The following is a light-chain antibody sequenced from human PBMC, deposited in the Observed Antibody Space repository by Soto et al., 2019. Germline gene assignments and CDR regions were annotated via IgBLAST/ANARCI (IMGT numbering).Light chain of an antibody. CDR1: QSVSSN. Sequence: EIVMTQSPATLSVSPGERVTLSCRASQSVSSNLGWYQHKPGQAPRLLIYGTSTRATGIPARFSGSGSGTEFTLTISSLQSEDFAVYYCRQYNNWPLTFGQGTRLEI. CDR2: GTS. CDR3: RQYNNWPLT. V-gene: IGKV3-15*01. J-gene: IGKJ5*01.